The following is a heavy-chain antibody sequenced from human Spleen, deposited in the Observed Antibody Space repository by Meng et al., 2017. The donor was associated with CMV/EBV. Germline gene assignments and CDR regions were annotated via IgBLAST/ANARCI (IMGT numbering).Heavy chain of an antibody. CDR1: GFTFSSYS. J-gene: IGHJ3*02. CDR2: ISSSSSYI. Sequence: GGSLRLSCAASGFTFSSYSMNWVRQAPEKGLEWVSSISSSSSYIYYADSVKGRFTISRDNAKNSLYLQMNSLRAEDTALYYCARDGFNTDGAFDIWGQGTMVTVSS. D-gene: IGHD5-18*01. V-gene: IGHV3-21*01. CDR3: ARDGFNTDGAFDI.